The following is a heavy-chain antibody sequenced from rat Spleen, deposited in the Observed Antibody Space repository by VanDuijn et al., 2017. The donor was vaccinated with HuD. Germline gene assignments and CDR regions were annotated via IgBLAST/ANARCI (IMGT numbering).Heavy chain of an antibody. Sequence: EVQLVESGGGLVQPGRSLKLSCAASGFTYSNYVMAWVRQAPTKGLEWVASISTGGGNTYYPDSVKGRFTISRDNAENTVYLQMNSLRSEDTATYYCDANYDGTYYYFDYWGQGVMVTVSS. V-gene: IGHV5S13*01. D-gene: IGHD1-12*02. CDR1: GFTYSNYV. CDR3: DANYDGTYYYFDY. CDR2: ISTGGGNT. J-gene: IGHJ2*01.